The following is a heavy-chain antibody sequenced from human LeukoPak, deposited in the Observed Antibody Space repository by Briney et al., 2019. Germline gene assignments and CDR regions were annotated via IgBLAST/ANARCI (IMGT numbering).Heavy chain of an antibody. CDR2: IYTSGST. D-gene: IGHD3-3*01. J-gene: IGHJ6*03. CDR3: ASVPISVSGGYYYYYMDV. Sequence: SETLSLTCTVSGGSISSYYWSWIRQPPGKGLEWIGYIYTSGSTNYNPSLKSRVTISVDTSKNQFSLKLSSVTAADTAVYYCASVPISVSGGYYYYYMDVWGKGTTVTVSS. CDR1: GGSISSYY. V-gene: IGHV4-4*09.